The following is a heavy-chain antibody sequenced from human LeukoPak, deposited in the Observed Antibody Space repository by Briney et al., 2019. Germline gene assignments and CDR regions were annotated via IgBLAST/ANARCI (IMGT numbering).Heavy chain of an antibody. J-gene: IGHJ4*02. CDR1: GFTFGTDW. CDR3: GGGGYVLDY. D-gene: IGHD1-26*01. CDR2: INSDGSST. Sequence: GGSLRLSCAASGFTFGTDWMNWVRQAPGKGLVWVSRINSDGSSTSYADSVKGRFTISRDNAKNTLYLQMNSLGAEDTAVYYSGGGGYVLDYWGPGTLVTVSS. V-gene: IGHV3-74*01.